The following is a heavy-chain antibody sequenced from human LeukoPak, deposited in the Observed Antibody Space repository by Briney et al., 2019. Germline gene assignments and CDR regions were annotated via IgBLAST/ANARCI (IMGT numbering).Heavy chain of an antibody. D-gene: IGHD2-21*02. V-gene: IGHV4-34*01. CDR1: GGSFSGYY. J-gene: IGHJ2*01. CDR2: INHSGST. CDR3: ARHSAYCGGDCWLYWYFDL. Sequence: SETLSLTCAVYGGSFSGYYWSWIRQPPGKGLEWIGEINHSGSTNYNPSLKSRVTISVDTSKNQFSLKLSSVTAADTAVYYCARHSAYCGGDCWLYWYFDLWGRGTLVTVSS.